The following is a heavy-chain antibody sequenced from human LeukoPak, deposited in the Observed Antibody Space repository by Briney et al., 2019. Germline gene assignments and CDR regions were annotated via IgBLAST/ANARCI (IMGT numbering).Heavy chain of an antibody. J-gene: IGHJ4*02. V-gene: IGHV3-23*01. CDR3: AKGFFGSGTYYNPYFDY. D-gene: IGHD3-10*01. CDR2: ITNRDTA. Sequence: PGGSLRLSCVASGFTFKNYAMNWVRQAPGKGLEWVSGITNRDTAQYGESVKGRFTISRDNSKNTLYLQVNTLSAEDTAVYYCAKGFFGSGTYYNPYFDYWGQGTLVTVSS. CDR1: GFTFKNYA.